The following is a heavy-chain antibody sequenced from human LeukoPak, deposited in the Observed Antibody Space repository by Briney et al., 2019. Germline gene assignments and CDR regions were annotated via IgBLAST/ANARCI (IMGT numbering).Heavy chain of an antibody. V-gene: IGHV4-4*02. CDR1: GGSISSSNW. J-gene: IGHJ2*01. Sequence: SGTLSLTCAVSGGSISSSNWWSWVRQPPGKGLEWIGEIYHSGSTNYSPSLKSRVTISVDTSKNQFPLKLSSVTAADTAVYYCARDAYYYDSSGQEYWYFDLWGRGTLVTVSS. D-gene: IGHD3-22*01. CDR2: IYHSGST. CDR3: ARDAYYYDSSGQEYWYFDL.